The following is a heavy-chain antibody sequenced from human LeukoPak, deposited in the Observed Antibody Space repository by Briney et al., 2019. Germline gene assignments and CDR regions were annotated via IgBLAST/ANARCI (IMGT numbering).Heavy chain of an antibody. J-gene: IGHJ3*02. CDR1: GFTFSSYE. V-gene: IGHV3-48*03. CDR3: ARDRGYYYDSSGYYYVSDAFDI. CDR2: ISSSGSTI. D-gene: IGHD3-22*01. Sequence: PGGSLRLSCAASGFTFSSYEMNWVRQAPGKGLEWVSYISSSGSTIYYADSVKGRFTISRDNAKNSLYLQMNSLRAEDTAFYYCARDRGYYYDSSGYYYVSDAFDIWGQGTMVTVSS.